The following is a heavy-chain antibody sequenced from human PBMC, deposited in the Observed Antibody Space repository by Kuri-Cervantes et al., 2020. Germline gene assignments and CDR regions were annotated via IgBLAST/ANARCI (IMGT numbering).Heavy chain of an antibody. V-gene: IGHV3-23*01. Sequence: GGSLRLSCAASGFTFSNYVMSWVRQAPGKGLEWVSAISGSGGSTYFADSVKGRITISRDNSKNTLYLQMNSLRAEDTALYYCARDRDSSGYYYYFDYWGQGTLVTVSS. J-gene: IGHJ4*02. CDR2: ISGSGGST. CDR1: GFTFSNYV. D-gene: IGHD3-22*01. CDR3: ARDRDSSGYYYYFDY.